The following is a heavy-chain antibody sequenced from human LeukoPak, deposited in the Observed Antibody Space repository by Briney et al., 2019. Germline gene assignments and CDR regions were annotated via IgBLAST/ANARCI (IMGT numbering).Heavy chain of an antibody. J-gene: IGHJ6*03. CDR1: GGSISSGDYY. Sequence: SETLSLTCTVSGGSISSGDYYWSWIRQPPGKGLEWIGYIYYSGSTYYNPSLKSRVTISVDTSKNQFSLKLSSVTAADTAVYYCARETNWNYGYYYYYYMDVWGKGTMVTVSS. CDR3: ARETNWNYGYYYYYYMDV. CDR2: IYYSGST. V-gene: IGHV4-30-4*01. D-gene: IGHD1-7*01.